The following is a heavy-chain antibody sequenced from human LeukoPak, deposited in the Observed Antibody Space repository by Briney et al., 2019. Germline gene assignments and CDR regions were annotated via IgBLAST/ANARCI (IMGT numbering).Heavy chain of an antibody. D-gene: IGHD2-15*01. V-gene: IGHV1-18*01. CDR1: GYTFTSYG. J-gene: IGHJ4*02. Sequence: ASVKVSCKASGYTFTSYGIIWVRQAPGQGLEWMRWISAYNGNTNYAQKLQGRVTMTTDTSTSTAYMELRSLRSDDTAVYYCARDVRWMAAVAAYIDFDYWGQGTLVTVSS. CDR2: ISAYNGNT. CDR3: ARDVRWMAAVAAYIDFDY.